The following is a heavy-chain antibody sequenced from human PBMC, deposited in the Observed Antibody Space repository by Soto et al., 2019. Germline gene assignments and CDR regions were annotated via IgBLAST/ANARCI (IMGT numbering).Heavy chain of an antibody. CDR2: ISAYNGNT. D-gene: IGHD2-2*01. J-gene: IGHJ5*02. CDR3: ARDMSVYCSSTSCEGWFDP. Sequence: ASVKVSCKASGYTFTSYGISWVRQAPGQGLEWMGWISAYNGNTNYPQKLQGRVTMTTDTSTSTAYMELRSLRSDDTAVYYCARDMSVYCSSTSCEGWFDPWGQGTLVTVSS. CDR1: GYTFTSYG. V-gene: IGHV1-18*01.